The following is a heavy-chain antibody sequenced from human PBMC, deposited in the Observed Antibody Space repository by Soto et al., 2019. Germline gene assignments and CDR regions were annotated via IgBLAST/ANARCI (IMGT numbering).Heavy chain of an antibody. Sequence: GGSLRLSCAASGFTFSSYAMSWVRQAPGKGLEWVSSISESGDSTSYAESVRGRFTISRDDSKNTLYLQMNSLRAEDTAVYSCAKSRIQGWTKGLYDYWGQGALVTVSS. V-gene: IGHV3-23*01. CDR3: AKSRIQGWTKGLYDY. J-gene: IGHJ4*02. CDR2: ISESGDST. CDR1: GFTFSSYA. D-gene: IGHD5-18*01.